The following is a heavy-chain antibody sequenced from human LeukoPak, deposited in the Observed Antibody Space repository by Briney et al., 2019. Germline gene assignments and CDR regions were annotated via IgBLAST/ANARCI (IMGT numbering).Heavy chain of an antibody. J-gene: IGHJ4*02. D-gene: IGHD3-10*01. Sequence: PGGSLRLSCATSGFTFSTYGIHWVRQAPGKGLEWVAVISYDGSNKYYADSVKGRFTISRDNSKNTLYLQMNSLRAEDTAMYYCARIMPAPPLWFGELLFSPFDYWGQGTLVTVSS. CDR1: GFTFSTYG. V-gene: IGHV3-30*19. CDR3: ARIMPAPPLWFGELLFSPFDY. CDR2: ISYDGSNK.